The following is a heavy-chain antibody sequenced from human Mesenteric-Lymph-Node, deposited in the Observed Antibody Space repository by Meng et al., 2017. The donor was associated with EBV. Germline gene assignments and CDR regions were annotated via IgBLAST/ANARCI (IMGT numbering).Heavy chain of an antibody. CDR3: ARGEKGPIDY. CDR2: INHSGST. J-gene: IGHJ4*02. Sequence: QGQQKQGGGGLLKLWESLTLPWAVDGGCFSGYFWSWIRKPPGRGLEWIGEINHSGSTNYTPSLKSRVTISVDTSKNQFSLKLSSVTAADTAVYYCARGEKGPIDYWGQGTLVTVSS. CDR1: GGCFSGYF. V-gene: IGHV4-34*01.